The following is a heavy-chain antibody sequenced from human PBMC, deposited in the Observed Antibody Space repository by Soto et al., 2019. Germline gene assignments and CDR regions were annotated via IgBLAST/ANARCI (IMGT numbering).Heavy chain of an antibody. Sequence: GASVKVSCKASGYTFSDYYMHCVLQSPGQGLEWMGWINPKSGGTNYAQKFQGRVTMTRDTSKNQFSLKLSSVTAADTAVYYCARESGVVYYYVPDYWGQGTLVTVSS. CDR3: ARESGVVYYYVPDY. CDR1: GYTFSDYY. D-gene: IGHD3-10*02. V-gene: IGHV1-2*02. CDR2: INPKSGGT. J-gene: IGHJ4*02.